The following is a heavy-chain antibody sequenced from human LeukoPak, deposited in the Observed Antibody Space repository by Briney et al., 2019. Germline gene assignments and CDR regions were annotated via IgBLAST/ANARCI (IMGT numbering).Heavy chain of an antibody. V-gene: IGHV3-21*01. CDR2: ISSSSSYI. CDR3: ARWGSWYPPVSA. D-gene: IGHD6-13*01. Sequence: GGSLRLSCAASGFTFSSYSMNWVRWAPGKGLEWVSSISSSSSYIYYAESVKGRFTISRDNAKNSLYLQMNSLRAEDTAVYYCARWGSWYPPVSAWGQGTLVTVSS. J-gene: IGHJ5*02. CDR1: GFTFSSYS.